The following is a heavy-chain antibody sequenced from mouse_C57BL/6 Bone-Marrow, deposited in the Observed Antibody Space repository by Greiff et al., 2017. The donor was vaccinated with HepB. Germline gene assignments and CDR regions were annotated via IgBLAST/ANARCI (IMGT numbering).Heavy chain of an antibody. Sequence: LVESGAELARPGASVKLSCKASGYTFTSYGISWVKQRTGQGLEWIGEIYPRSGNTYYNEKFKGKATLTADKSSSTAYMELRSLTSEDSAVYFCARLAQATPFAYWGQGTLVTVSA. CDR3: ARLAQATPFAY. V-gene: IGHV1-81*01. J-gene: IGHJ3*01. D-gene: IGHD3-2*02. CDR1: GYTFTSYG. CDR2: IYPRSGNT.